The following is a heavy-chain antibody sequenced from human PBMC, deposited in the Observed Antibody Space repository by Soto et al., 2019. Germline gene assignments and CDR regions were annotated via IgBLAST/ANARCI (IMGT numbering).Heavy chain of an antibody. CDR2: IIPIFGTA. V-gene: IGHV1-69*12. CDR3: ARIYYDFWSGYRENYCGMDV. CDR1: GGTFSSYA. D-gene: IGHD3-3*01. J-gene: IGHJ6*02. Sequence: QVQLVQSGAEVKKPGSSVKVSCKASGGTFSSYAISWVRQAPGQGLEWMGGIIPIFGTANYAQKFQGRVTITADESTSTAYMELSSLRSEDTAVYSCARIYYDFWSGYRENYCGMDVWGQGTTFTVSS.